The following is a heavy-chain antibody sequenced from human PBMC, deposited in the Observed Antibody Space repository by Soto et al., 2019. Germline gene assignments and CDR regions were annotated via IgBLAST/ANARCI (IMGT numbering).Heavy chain of an antibody. J-gene: IGHJ1*01. CDR3: AREGVAAAGPPSQYFQH. CDR1: GGTFSSYA. CDR2: IIPIFGTA. D-gene: IGHD6-13*01. Sequence: QVQLVQSGAEVKKPGSSVKVSCKASGGTFSSYAISWVRQAPGQGLEWMGGIIPIFGTANYAQKFQGRVTINADESTSTAYMELSSLRSEDTAVYYCAREGVAAAGPPSQYFQHWGQGTLVTVSS. V-gene: IGHV1-69*12.